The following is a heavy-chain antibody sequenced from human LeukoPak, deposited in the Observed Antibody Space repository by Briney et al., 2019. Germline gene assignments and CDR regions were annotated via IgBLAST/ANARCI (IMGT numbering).Heavy chain of an antibody. CDR2: IKQDGSDI. J-gene: IGHJ4*02. CDR1: GFTFSNYW. CDR3: ARVGVRTYCGSGCYSDYFDS. D-gene: IGHD2-21*02. V-gene: IGHV3-7*03. Sequence: GESLTLSCAASGFTFSNYWMSWVRQAPGKGLEWVANIKQDGSDIYYVDSVKGRFTISRDNAKNSLYLQMNSLRAEDTAVYYCARVGVRTYCGSGCYSDYFDSWGQGTLVSVSS.